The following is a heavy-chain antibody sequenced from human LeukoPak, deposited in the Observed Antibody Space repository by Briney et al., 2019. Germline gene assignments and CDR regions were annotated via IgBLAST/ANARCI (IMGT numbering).Heavy chain of an antibody. J-gene: IGHJ4*02. V-gene: IGHV4-4*02. D-gene: IGHD2-15*01. CDR3: AREGGGSQIDY. CDR2: IYHRGST. Sequence: SETLSLTCAVSGGSISSSNWWSWVRQPPGKGLEWIGEIYHRGSTNYNPSLKGRVTISVDKSKNQFSLKLSSVTAADTAVYYCAREGGGSQIDYWGQGTLVTVSS. CDR1: GGSISSSNW.